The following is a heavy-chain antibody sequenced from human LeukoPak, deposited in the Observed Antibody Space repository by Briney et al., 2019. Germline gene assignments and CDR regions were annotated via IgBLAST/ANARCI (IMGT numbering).Heavy chain of an antibody. D-gene: IGHD6-19*01. CDR1: GYSISSGYY. J-gene: IGHJ3*02. V-gene: IGHV4-38-2*02. CDR3: ARAPEYELQWLVLGAFDI. Sequence: SETLSLTCTVSGYSISSGYYWSWIRQPPGKGLEWIGEINHSGSTNYNPSLKSRVTISVDTSKNQFSLKLSSVTAADTAVYYCARAPEYELQWLVLGAFDIWGQGTMVTVSS. CDR2: INHSGST.